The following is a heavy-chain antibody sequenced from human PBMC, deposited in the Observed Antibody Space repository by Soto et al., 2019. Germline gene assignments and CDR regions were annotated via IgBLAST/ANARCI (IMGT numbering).Heavy chain of an antibody. J-gene: IGHJ4*02. CDR3: AREDLEMATRFDY. V-gene: IGHV1-69*13. Sequence: WXSAEVSFRATCGTFSSYAISWVRQAPGQGLEWMGGIIPIFGTANYAQKFQGRVTITADESTSTAYMELSSLRSEDTAVYYCAREDLEMATRFDYWGQGTLVTVSS. CDR1: CGTFSSYA. D-gene: IGHD5-12*01. CDR2: IIPIFGTA.